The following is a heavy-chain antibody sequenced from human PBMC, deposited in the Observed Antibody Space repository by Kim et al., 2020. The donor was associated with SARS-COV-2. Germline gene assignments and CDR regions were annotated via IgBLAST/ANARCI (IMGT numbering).Heavy chain of an antibody. J-gene: IGHJ4*02. D-gene: IGHD3-3*01. CDR2: GSEK. V-gene: IGHV3-7*01. Sequence: GSEKYYVASVKGRFTISRDNAKNSLYLQMNGRRAEDTAVYFCVRGFPIFWGQGTLLTVSS. CDR3: VRGFPIF.